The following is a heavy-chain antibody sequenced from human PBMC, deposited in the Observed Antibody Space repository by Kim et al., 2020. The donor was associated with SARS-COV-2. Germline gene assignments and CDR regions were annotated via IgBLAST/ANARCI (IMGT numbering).Heavy chain of an antibody. CDR1: GFTFSNAW. CDR3: TTEMGGQYSGSYFDAFDI. Sequence: GGSLRLSCAASGFTFSNAWMSWVRQAPGKGLEWVGRIKSKTDGGTTDYAAPVKGRFTISRDDSKNTLYLQMNSLKTEDTAVYYCTTEMGGQYSGSYFDAFDIWGQGTMVTVSS. D-gene: IGHD1-26*01. J-gene: IGHJ3*02. V-gene: IGHV3-15*01. CDR2: IKSKTDGGTT.